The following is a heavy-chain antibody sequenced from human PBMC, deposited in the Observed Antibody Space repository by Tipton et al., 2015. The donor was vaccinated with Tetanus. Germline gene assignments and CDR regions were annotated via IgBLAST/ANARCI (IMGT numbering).Heavy chain of an antibody. CDR1: GGSFSGYY. CDR3: ATYDYDFWSGSLNWFDP. Sequence: LRLSCAVYGGSFSGYYWSWIRQPPGKGLEWIGEINHSGSTNYNPSLKSRVTISVDTSKNQFSLKLSSVTAADTAVYYCATYDYDFWSGSLNWFDPWGQGTLVTVSS. CDR2: INHSGST. D-gene: IGHD3-3*01. J-gene: IGHJ5*02. V-gene: IGHV4-34*01.